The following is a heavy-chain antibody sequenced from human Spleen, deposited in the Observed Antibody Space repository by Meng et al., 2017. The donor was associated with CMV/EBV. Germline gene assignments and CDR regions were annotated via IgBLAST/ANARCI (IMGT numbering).Heavy chain of an antibody. CDR1: GDSISSTSYY. J-gene: IGHJ4*02. Sequence: SETLSLTCTVSGDSISSTSYYWGWIRQPPGKGLEWIGSIFYLGTTFYNPSLNGRVTISVDTSKRQFSLKLNSVTAADTAVYYCARRLDAGADYWGQGTLVTVSS. V-gene: IGHV4-39*01. CDR2: IFYLGTT. CDR3: ARRLDAGADY. D-gene: IGHD2-8*02.